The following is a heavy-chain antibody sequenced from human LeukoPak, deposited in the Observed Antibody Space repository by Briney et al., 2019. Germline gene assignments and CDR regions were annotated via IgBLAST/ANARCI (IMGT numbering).Heavy chain of an antibody. CDR2: IRYDGSNN. Sequence: PGASLRLSCAASGFSFSSYGMHCVRQAPGQALEGVEFIRYDGSNNYYADYVKGRFTISSDNSKNTLYLQMSSLRPEDTAVYYCAREEEWELPDYWGQGTLVTVSS. J-gene: IGHJ4*02. CDR1: GFSFSSYG. CDR3: AREEEWELPDY. D-gene: IGHD1-26*01. V-gene: IGHV3-30*02.